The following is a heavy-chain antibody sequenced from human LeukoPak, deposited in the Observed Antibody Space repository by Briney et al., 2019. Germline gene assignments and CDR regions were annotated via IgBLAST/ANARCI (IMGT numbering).Heavy chain of an antibody. CDR1: GFTFNTYT. J-gene: IGHJ4*02. V-gene: IGHV3-48*04. CDR3: ARGSHFFDY. CDR2: ISSSGSTT. D-gene: IGHD2/OR15-2a*01. Sequence: GESLKISCAASGFTFNTYTMSWVRQAPGKGLEWISTISSSGSTTSYADSVKGRFTISRDNAKDSLDLQMNSLRGEDTAVYYCARGSHFFDYWGQGTLATVSS.